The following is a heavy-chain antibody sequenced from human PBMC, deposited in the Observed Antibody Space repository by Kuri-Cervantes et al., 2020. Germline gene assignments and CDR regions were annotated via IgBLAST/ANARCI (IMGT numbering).Heavy chain of an antibody. CDR1: GFTFSSYS. V-gene: IGHV3-20*01. J-gene: IGHJ6*03. CDR3: ARASGSGSSGSGYYYYMDV. D-gene: IGHD3-10*01. CDR2: ITWNGGTT. Sequence: GESLKISCAASGFTFSSYSMNWVRQAPGKGLEWVSGITWNGGTTGYADSVKGRFTISRDNAKNSLYVQMNSLRVEDTALYHCARASGSGSSGSGYYYYMDVWGKGTTVTVSS.